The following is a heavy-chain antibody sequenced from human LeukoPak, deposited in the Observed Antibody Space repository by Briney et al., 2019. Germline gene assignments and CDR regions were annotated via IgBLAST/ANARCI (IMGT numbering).Heavy chain of an antibody. J-gene: IGHJ6*04. V-gene: IGHV1-8*01. CDR2: MNPNSGNT. Sequence: GASLKVSCKASGYTFTTYDINWVRQATGQGLEWMGWMNPNSGNTGYAQKFQGRVTMTRNTSISTAYIELSSLRPEDTAVYYCARSNWNYAMDVWGEGTTVTVSS. CDR3: ARSNWNYAMDV. CDR1: GYTFTTYD. D-gene: IGHD1-20*01.